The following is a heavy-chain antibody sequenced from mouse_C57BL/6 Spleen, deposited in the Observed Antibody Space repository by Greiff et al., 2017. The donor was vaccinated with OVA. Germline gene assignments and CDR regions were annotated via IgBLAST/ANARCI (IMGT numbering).Heavy chain of an antibody. CDR1: GYTFTSYD. Sequence: QVQLQHSGPELVKPGASVKLSCKASGYTFTSYDINWVKQRPGQGLEWIGWIYPRDGSTKYNEKFKGKATLTVDTSSSTAYMELHSLTSEYSAVYFCARSVYGGAMDYWGQGTSVTVSS. D-gene: IGHD1-1*01. V-gene: IGHV1-85*01. CDR3: ARSVYGGAMDY. CDR2: IYPRDGST. J-gene: IGHJ4*01.